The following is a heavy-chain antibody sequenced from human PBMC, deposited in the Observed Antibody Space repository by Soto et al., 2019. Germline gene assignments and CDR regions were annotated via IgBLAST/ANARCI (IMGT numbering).Heavy chain of an antibody. V-gene: IGHV3-74*01. Sequence: GGSLRLSCAASGVTFRSNWMRWVRQAPGKGLVWVSRINSDGSSTSYADSVKGRFTISRDNAKNTLYLQMNSLSAEDTAVYYCARDVAAAGDYWGQGTLVTVSS. CDR1: GVTFRSNW. CDR3: ARDVAAAGDY. CDR2: INSDGSST. D-gene: IGHD6-13*01. J-gene: IGHJ4*02.